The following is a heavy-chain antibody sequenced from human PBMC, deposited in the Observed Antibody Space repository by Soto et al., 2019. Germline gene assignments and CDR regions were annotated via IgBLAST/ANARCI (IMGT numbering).Heavy chain of an antibody. CDR1: GGSISSGGYY. J-gene: IGHJ6*02. V-gene: IGHV4-31*03. Sequence: SETLSLTCTVSGGSISSGGYYWSWIRQHPGKGLEWIGYIYYSGSTYYNPSLKSRVTISVDTSKNQFSLKLSSVTAADTAVYYCARYGRVPYSTYGMDVWGQGTTVTVSS. CDR3: ARYGRVPYSTYGMDV. D-gene: IGHD2-2*01. CDR2: IYYSGST.